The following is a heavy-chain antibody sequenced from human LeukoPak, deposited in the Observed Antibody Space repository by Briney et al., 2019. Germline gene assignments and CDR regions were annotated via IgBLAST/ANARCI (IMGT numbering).Heavy chain of an antibody. CDR3: AKGNAANFYYYMDV. Sequence: GGSLTLSCAPSGSTFSSYAMTWVRQAPGRGLEWVSGIISVGTTYYPDSVRGRFIISRDNSKNTLYLQMNSLRAEDTAVYYCAKGNAANFYYYMDVCGEGNTGTVSS. J-gene: IGHJ6*03. V-gene: IGHV3-23*01. D-gene: IGHD5-18*01. CDR1: GSTFSSYA. CDR2: IISVGTT.